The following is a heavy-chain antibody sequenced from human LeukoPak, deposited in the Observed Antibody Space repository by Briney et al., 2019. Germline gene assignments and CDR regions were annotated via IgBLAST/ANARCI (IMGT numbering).Heavy chain of an antibody. CDR2: IGSSSSSI. J-gene: IGHJ3*02. V-gene: IGHV3-21*01. CDR1: GFTFRSYA. CDR3: ARESEEAFDI. Sequence: PGGSLRLSCAASGFTFRSYAMNWVRQAPGKGPEWVSSIGSSSSSIFYADSVKGRFTISSDSAKTSLYLQMNSLRAEDTAVYYCARESEEAFDIWGQGTMVTVSS.